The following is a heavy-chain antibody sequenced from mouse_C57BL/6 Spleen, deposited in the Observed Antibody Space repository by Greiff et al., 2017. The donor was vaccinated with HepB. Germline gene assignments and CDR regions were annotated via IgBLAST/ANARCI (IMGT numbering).Heavy chain of an antibody. J-gene: IGHJ4*01. Sequence: VQLQQSGPGLVKPSQSLSLTCSVTGYSITSGYYWNWIRQFPGNKLEWMGYISYDGSNNYNPSLKNRISITRDTSKNQFFLKLNSVTTEDTATYYCARLYSNYDYAMDYWGQGTSVTVSS. V-gene: IGHV3-6*01. D-gene: IGHD2-5*01. CDR1: GYSITSGYY. CDR3: ARLYSNYDYAMDY. CDR2: ISYDGSN.